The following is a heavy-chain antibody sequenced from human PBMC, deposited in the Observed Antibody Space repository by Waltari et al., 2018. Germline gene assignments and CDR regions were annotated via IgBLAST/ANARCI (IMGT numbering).Heavy chain of an antibody. CDR3: ARSSGYSSSWYRGAFDI. CDR1: GFTFSSYA. D-gene: IGHD6-13*01. V-gene: IGHV3-23*01. Sequence: EVQLLESGGGLVQPGGSLRLSCEASGFTFSSYAMSWVRQAPGRGLEWVSAISGSGGSTYYADSVKGRFTISRDNSKNTLYLQMNSLRAEDTAVYYCARSSGYSSSWYRGAFDIWGQGTMVTVSS. J-gene: IGHJ3*02. CDR2: ISGSGGST.